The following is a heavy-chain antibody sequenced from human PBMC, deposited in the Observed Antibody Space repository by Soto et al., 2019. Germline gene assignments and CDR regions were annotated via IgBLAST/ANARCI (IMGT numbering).Heavy chain of an antibody. Sequence: QVQLVQSGAEVKKPGASVKVSCKASGYTFTSYDINWVRQATGQGLEWMGWMNPNSGNTGYAQKFQGRVTMTRNTSISTAYMELSSLRSEDTAVYYCARGPPYYYDSSAQHDYWGQGTLVTVSS. J-gene: IGHJ4*02. CDR3: ARGPPYYYDSSAQHDY. D-gene: IGHD3-22*01. V-gene: IGHV1-8*01. CDR1: GYTFTSYD. CDR2: MNPNSGNT.